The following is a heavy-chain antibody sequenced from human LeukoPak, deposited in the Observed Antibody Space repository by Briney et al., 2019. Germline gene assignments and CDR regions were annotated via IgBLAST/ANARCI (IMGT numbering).Heavy chain of an antibody. CDR2: IWYDGNKK. J-gene: IGHJ6*03. CDR1: GFTFSNYG. Sequence: GGSLRLSCAPSGFTFSNYGMHWVRQAPGKGLEWVAVIWYDGNKKYYAVSVKGRITISRDNSKNTLYLQMNSLRAEDTAVYYCARDSSTRTYYMDVWGKGTTVTVSS. CDR3: ARDSSTRTYYMDV. V-gene: IGHV3-33*01. D-gene: IGHD2-2*01.